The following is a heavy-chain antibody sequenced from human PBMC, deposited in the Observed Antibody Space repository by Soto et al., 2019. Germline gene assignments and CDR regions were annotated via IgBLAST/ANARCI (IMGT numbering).Heavy chain of an antibody. J-gene: IGHJ6*02. D-gene: IGHD6-13*01. CDR3: ARDIFIAAAGKPDYYYYYGMDV. V-gene: IGHV3-33*01. CDR1: GFTFSSYG. Sequence: GGSLRLSCAASGFTFSSYGMHWVRQAPGKGLEWVAVIWYDGSNKYYADSVKGRFTISRDNSKNTLYLQMNSLRAEDTAVYYCARDIFIAAAGKPDYYYYYGMDVWGQGTTVTVSS. CDR2: IWYDGSNK.